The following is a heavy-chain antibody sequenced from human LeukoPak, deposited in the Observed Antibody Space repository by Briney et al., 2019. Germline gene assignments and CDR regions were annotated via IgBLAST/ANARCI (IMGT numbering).Heavy chain of an antibody. D-gene: IGHD3-3*01. CDR1: GGSFSGYY. CDR2: INHSGST. CDR3: ARGGFVLRLLEWLRPFDY. Sequence: SETLSLTCAVYGGSFSGYYWSWIRQPPGKGLEWIGEINHSGSTNYNPSLKSRVTISVDTSKNQFSLKLSSVTAADTAVYYCARGGFVLRLLEWLRPFDYWGQGTLVTVSS. V-gene: IGHV4-34*01. J-gene: IGHJ4*02.